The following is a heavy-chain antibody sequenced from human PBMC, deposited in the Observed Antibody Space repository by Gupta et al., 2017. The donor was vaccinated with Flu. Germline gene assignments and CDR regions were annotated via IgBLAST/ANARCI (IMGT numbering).Heavy chain of an antibody. D-gene: IGHD2-8*01. CDR2: ITHSGSA. V-gene: IGHV4-34*01. J-gene: IGHJ4*02. CDR3: ARGPVRSWSNVVCFKTFFDY. CDR1: GGSFSDYY. Sequence: QVQLQQWGAGLLKPSETLSLTCAVYGGSFSDYYWSWIRQPPGKGLEWIGEITHSGSANYNPSLKSRVTISLDTSKNQFSLKVNSVTAADTAVYYCARGPVRSWSNVVCFKTFFDYWGQGTVVTVAS.